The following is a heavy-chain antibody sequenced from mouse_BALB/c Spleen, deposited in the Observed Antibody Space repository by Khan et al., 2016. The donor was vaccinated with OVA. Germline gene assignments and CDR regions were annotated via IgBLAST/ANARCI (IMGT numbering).Heavy chain of an antibody. V-gene: IGHV9-3-1*01. CDR2: LNTYTGEP. Sequence: QIQLVQSGPEVKKPGETVKISCKASGHTFTKFGMNWVMQAPGKGLKWMGWLNTYTGEPTYADDFNGRFAFSLETSASTVYLQINNLTNEDTATYFCTKPPYITEVMNNWGQGTSVTVSS. CDR1: GHTFTKFG. D-gene: IGHD1-2*01. CDR3: TKPPYITEVMNN. J-gene: IGHJ4*01.